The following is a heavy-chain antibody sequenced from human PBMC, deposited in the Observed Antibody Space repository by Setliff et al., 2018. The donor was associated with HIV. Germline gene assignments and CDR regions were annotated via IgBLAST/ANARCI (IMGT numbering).Heavy chain of an antibody. V-gene: IGHV4-39*02. CDR2: IYHSGSA. D-gene: IGHD3-3*01. CDR3: AISNFWSGYSTSPPDYFDY. Sequence: PSETLSLTCTVSGGSISGSSYFLAWIRQPPGKGLEWIGSIYHSGSAYYNPSLESRVTILVDTSKNHFSLNLSSVTAADTAVYYCAISNFWSGYSTSPPDYFDYWGQGMLVTVS. J-gene: IGHJ4*02. CDR1: GGSISGSSYF.